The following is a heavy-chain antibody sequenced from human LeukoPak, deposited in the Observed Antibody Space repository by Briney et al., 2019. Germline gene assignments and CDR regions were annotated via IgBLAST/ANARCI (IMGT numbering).Heavy chain of an antibody. J-gene: IGHJ4*02. D-gene: IGHD3-22*01. CDR1: GFTFSSYG. CDR2: IWYDGSNK. CDR3: AKDNDSRTFDY. Sequence: PGGSLRLSCAASGFTFSSYGMHWVRQAPGKGLEWVAVIWYDGSNKYYADSVKGRFTISRDNSKNTLYLQMNSLRAEDTAVYYCAKDNDSRTFDYWGQGTLVTVSS. V-gene: IGHV3-33*06.